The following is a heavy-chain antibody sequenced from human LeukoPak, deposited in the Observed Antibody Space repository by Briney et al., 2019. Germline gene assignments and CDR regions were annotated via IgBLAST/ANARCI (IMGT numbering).Heavy chain of an antibody. Sequence: GGSLRLSCAASGFTFSRYWMHWVRQTPGKGLVWVSRINSDGSSTRYADSVKGRFTISRDNAKNTLDLQMSSLGAEDTAVYYCARVDCSGGSCYFDYWGQGTLVTVSS. D-gene: IGHD2-15*01. CDR2: INSDGSST. J-gene: IGHJ4*02. V-gene: IGHV3-74*01. CDR1: GFTFSRYW. CDR3: ARVDCSGGSCYFDY.